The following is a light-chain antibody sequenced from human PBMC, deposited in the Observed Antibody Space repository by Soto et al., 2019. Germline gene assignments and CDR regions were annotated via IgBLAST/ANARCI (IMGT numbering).Light chain of an antibody. CDR2: DNH. CDR1: SSNIGNDY. J-gene: IGLJ1*01. CDR3: VAWDRSLSAYV. V-gene: IGLV1-51*01. Sequence: QSVLTQPPSASAAPGQTVTISCSGSSSNIGNDYVSWYQQFPGTAHKLLVYDNHKLPSGIPDRFSATRSGTSATLGITGLQTGDEAAYYCVAWDRSLSAYVFGTATKLTVL.